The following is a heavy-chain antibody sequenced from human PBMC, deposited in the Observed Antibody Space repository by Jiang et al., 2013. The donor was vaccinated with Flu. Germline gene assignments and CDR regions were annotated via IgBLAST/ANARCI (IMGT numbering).Heavy chain of an antibody. CDR3: ARHDLSVVVPAAGSTRDY. D-gene: IGHD2-2*01. V-gene: IGHV5-10-1*01. J-gene: IGHJ4*02. CDR2: IDPSDSYT. Sequence: IDPSDSYTNYSPSFQGHVTISADKSISTAYLQWSSLKASDTAMYYCARHDLSVVVPAAGSTRDYWGQGTLVTVSS.